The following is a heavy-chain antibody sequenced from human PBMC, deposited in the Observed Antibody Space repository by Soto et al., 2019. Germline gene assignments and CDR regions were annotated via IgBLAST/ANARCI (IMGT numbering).Heavy chain of an antibody. CDR1: GYSFAGYW. J-gene: IGHJ4*02. D-gene: IGHD3-22*01. CDR2: IDPSDSQT. V-gene: IGHV5-10-1*01. CDR3: ARQIYDSDTGPNFQYYFDS. Sequence: GESLKISCKGSGYSFAGYWITWVRQKPGKGLEWMGRIDPSDSQTYYSPSFRGHVTISVTKSSTTVFLQWSSLRASDTAMYYCARQIYDSDTGPNFQYYFDSWGQGTPVTVSS.